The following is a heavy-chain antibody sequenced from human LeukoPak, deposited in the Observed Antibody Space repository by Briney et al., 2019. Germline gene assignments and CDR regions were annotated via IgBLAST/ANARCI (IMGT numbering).Heavy chain of an antibody. CDR1: GFTFSSYS. D-gene: IGHD6-19*01. CDR3: ARRGPGSGWFVYYYYYMDV. Sequence: GGSLRLSCAASGFTFSSYSMNWVRQAPGKGLEWVSYISSSSSTIYYADSVKGRFTISRDNAKNSLYLQMNSLRAEDTAVYYCARRGPGSGWFVYYYYYMDVWGKGTTVTVSS. CDR2: ISSSSSTI. J-gene: IGHJ6*03. V-gene: IGHV3-48*01.